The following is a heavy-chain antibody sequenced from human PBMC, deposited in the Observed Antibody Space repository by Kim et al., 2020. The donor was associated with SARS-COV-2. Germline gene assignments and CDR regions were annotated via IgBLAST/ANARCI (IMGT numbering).Heavy chain of an antibody. D-gene: IGHD1-7*01. J-gene: IGHJ4*02. CDR2: ST. Sequence: STYYADSVKGRFTISRDNSKNTLDLQMNSLRAEDTAVYYCAKDHRNWNYGYFDYWGQGTLVTVSS. V-gene: IGHV3-23*01. CDR3: AKDHRNWNYGYFDY.